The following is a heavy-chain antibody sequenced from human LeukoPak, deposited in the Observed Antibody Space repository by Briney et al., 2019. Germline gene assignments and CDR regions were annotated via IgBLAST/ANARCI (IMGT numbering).Heavy chain of an antibody. D-gene: IGHD3-22*01. CDR3: AKNGGVVVITANDY. V-gene: IGHV3-7*03. Sequence: GGSLRLSCAASGFTFSSFWMIWVRQAPGKGLEWVANIKEDGSVKNYVDSVKGRFTISRDNAKNSLYLQMNSLRAEDTAVYYCAKNGGVVVITANDYWGQGTLVTVSS. CDR1: GFTFSSFW. CDR2: IKEDGSVK. J-gene: IGHJ4*02.